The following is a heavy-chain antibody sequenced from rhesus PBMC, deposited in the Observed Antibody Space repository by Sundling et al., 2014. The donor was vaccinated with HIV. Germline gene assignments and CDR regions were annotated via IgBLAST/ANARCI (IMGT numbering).Heavy chain of an antibody. D-gene: IGHD3-9*01. V-gene: IGHV4-169*01. Sequence: QVQLQESGPGLVKPSETLSLTCAVSGGSISSSYWSWIRQAPGKGLEWIGDIYGSGSGTNYNPSLKSRVTISKDTSKNQFSLKLNSVPAADTAVYYCARGLYDDDYGLYYRAFDYWGQGVLVTVSS. J-gene: IGHJ4*01. CDR3: ARGLYDDDYGLYYRAFDY. CDR1: GGSISSSY. CDR2: IYGSGSGT.